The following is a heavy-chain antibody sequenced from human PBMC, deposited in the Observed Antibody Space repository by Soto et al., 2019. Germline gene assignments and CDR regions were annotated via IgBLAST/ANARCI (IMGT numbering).Heavy chain of an antibody. CDR2: INAGNGNT. J-gene: IGHJ5*02. V-gene: IGHV1-3*01. CDR3: ARGIVGYCSSTSCYYWFDP. CDR1: GYTFTSYA. D-gene: IGHD2-2*01. Sequence: ASVKVSCKXSGYTFTSYAMHWVRQAPGQRLEWIGWINAGNGNTKYSQKFQGRVTITRDTSASTAYMELSSLRSEDTAVYYCARGIVGYCSSTSCYYWFDPWGQGTLVTVSS.